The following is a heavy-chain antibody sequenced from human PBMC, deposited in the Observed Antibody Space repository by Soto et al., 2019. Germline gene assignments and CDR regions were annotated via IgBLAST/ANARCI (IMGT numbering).Heavy chain of an antibody. CDR2: IKRDGSTT. V-gene: IGHV3-74*01. CDR3: ARGAINDFCEDV. CDR1: GFTFSDYW. D-gene: IGHD1-1*01. Sequence: EVQLVESGGGLVQPGGSLRLSCAASGFTFSDYWMHWVRQAPGKGLEWVSRIKRDGSTTNYADSVKGRFTISRDNAKNKLYLEMNSLRVEETADYYCARGAINDFCEDVWGKGTTVTVSS. J-gene: IGHJ6*04.